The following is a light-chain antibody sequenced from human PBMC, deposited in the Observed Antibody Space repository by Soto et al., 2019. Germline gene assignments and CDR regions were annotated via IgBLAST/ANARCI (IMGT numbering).Light chain of an antibody. V-gene: IGKV1-9*01. CDR1: QDISSY. CDR3: QQYNTFS. J-gene: IGKJ1*01. CDR2: AAS. Sequence: IQLTQYPSSLSASVGDRVTITCRASQDISSYLGWYQQKPGKAPKLVIYAASTLQRGVPSRFSGSGSGTEFTLTISGLQPDDFATYYCQQYNTFSFGQGTKVDIK.